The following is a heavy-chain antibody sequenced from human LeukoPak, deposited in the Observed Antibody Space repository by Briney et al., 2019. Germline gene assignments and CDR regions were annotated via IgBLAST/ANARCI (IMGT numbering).Heavy chain of an antibody. CDR3: AQRITEYSSSWYL. CDR1: GESFSGYY. Sequence: SETLSLTCAVYGESFSGYYWSWIRQPPGKGLEWIGEINHSGSTNYNPSLKSRVTISIDTSKNQFSLKLSSVTAADTAVYYCAQRITEYSSSWYLWGQGTLVTVSS. CDR2: INHSGST. J-gene: IGHJ4*02. V-gene: IGHV4-34*01. D-gene: IGHD6-13*01.